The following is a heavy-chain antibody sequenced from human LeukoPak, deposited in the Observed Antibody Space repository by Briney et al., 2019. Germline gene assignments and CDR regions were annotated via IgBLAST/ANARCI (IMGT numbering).Heavy chain of an antibody. CDR1: GFTFSSYA. CDR2: ISGSGGST. D-gene: IGHD5-18*01. CDR3: AKGHLVDTAMVIDY. V-gene: IGHV3-23*01. Sequence: PGGSLTLSCAASGFTFSSYAMSWVRQAPGKGLEWVSAISGSGGSTYYADSMKGRFTISRDNSKNTLYLQMNSLRAEDTAVYYCAKGHLVDTAMVIDYWGQGPLVTVSS. J-gene: IGHJ4*02.